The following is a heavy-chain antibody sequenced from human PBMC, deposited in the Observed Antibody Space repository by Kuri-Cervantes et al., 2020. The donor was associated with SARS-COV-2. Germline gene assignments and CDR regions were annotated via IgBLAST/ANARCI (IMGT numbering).Heavy chain of an antibody. V-gene: IGHV4-39*07. Sequence: SETLSLTCTVSGGSISSGGYYWSWIRQPPGKGLEWIGEINHSGSTNYNPSLKSRVTISVDTSKNQFSLKLSSVTAADTAVYYCARYLYGSGSYYNSYYFDYWGQGTLVTVSS. CDR1: GGSISSGGYY. D-gene: IGHD3-10*01. J-gene: IGHJ4*02. CDR3: ARYLYGSGSYYNSYYFDY. CDR2: INHSGST.